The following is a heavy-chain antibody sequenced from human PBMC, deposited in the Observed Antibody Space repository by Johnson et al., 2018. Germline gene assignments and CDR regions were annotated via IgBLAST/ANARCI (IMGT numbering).Heavy chain of an antibody. CDR3: ATAEGPYYNFYYMDV. CDR2: ISYDGKKK. V-gene: IGHV3-30*03. CDR1: GFTFSDSV. J-gene: IGHJ6*03. Sequence: QVRLRESGGGVVQPGRSLRLSCAPSGFTFSDSVMHWVRQGPGKGLEWLAVISYDGKKKDYADSVQDRFIISRDNSKKTLFLQMSSLRPEDTAVYYCATAEGPYYNFYYMDVWGKGTTVTVSS.